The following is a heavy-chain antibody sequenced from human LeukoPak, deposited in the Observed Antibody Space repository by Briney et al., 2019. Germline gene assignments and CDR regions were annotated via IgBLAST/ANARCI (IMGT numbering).Heavy chain of an antibody. Sequence: SQTLSLTCTVSGGSISSGDYYWSWIRQPPGKGLEWIGYIYYSGSTYYNPSLKSRVTISVDTSKNQFSLKLSSVTAADTAVYYCARGRYYYGSGSPPFDPWGQGTLVTVSS. D-gene: IGHD3-10*01. CDR3: ARGRYYYGSGSPPFDP. CDR1: GGSISSGDYY. V-gene: IGHV4-30-4*01. J-gene: IGHJ5*02. CDR2: IYYSGST.